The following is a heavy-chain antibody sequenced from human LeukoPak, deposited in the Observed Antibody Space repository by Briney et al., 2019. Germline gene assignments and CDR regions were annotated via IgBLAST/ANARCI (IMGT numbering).Heavy chain of an antibody. V-gene: IGHV4-59*08. J-gene: IGHJ4*02. CDR2: IYYSGST. CDR3: ARVGYYYDSSGYAVDY. CDR1: GGSISSYY. Sequence: SETLSLTCTVSGGSISSYYWSWIRQPPGKGLEWIGYIYYSGSTNYNPSLKSRVTISVDTSKNQFSLKLSSVTAADTAVYYCARVGYYYDSSGYAVDYWGQGTLVTVSS. D-gene: IGHD3-22*01.